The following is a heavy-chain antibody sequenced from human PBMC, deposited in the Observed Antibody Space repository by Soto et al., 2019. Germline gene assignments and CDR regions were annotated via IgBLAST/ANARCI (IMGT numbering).Heavy chain of an antibody. Sequence: EVRLVESGGGLAQPGGSLRLSCAASGFIFSGYWMHWVRQAPGKGLVWVSRIKGDGSGITYADPVKGRFAISRDNAKNTLYLQMNSLRVEDTAVYYCARAICSGGRCYVFDLWGQGTLVTVSP. CDR3: ARAICSGGRCYVFDL. CDR1: GFIFSGYW. CDR2: IKGDGSGI. V-gene: IGHV3-74*01. D-gene: IGHD2-15*01. J-gene: IGHJ4*02.